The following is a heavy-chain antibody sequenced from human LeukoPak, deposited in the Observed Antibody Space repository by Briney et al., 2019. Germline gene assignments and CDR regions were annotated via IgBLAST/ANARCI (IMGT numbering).Heavy chain of an antibody. D-gene: IGHD3-22*01. CDR2: IHPGDSDK. CDR3: ARRKDTTIVVPAGAFDM. J-gene: IGHJ3*02. Sequence: GESLKISCKGSGYNFPTYWIGWVRQMPGKGLEWMAIIHPGDSDKRYSASFQGQVTISVDRSTTTVYLQWSSLKASDTAMYYCARRKDTTIVVPAGAFDMWGQGTMVTVSS. V-gene: IGHV5-51*01. CDR1: GYNFPTYW.